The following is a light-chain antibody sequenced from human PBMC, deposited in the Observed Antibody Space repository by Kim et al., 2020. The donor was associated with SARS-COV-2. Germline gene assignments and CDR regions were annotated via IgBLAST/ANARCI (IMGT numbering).Light chain of an antibody. J-gene: IGLJ1*01. CDR1: SSDVGVYNY. Sequence: QSALTQPASVSVSPGQSITISCTGTSSDVGVYNYVSWYQQHPGKAPKLMIYDVSKRPSGVSNRFSGSKSGNTASLTISGLQAEDEADYYCNSYTSSRTYVFGTGTKVTVL. CDR2: DVS. V-gene: IGLV2-14*01. CDR3: NSYTSSRTYV.